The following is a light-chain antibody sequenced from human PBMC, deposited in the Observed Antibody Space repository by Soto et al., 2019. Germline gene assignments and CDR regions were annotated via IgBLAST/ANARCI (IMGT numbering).Light chain of an antibody. CDR3: QQYNLWPLT. J-gene: IGKJ4*01. Sequence: EIVLTQSPGTLSLSPGERATLSCRASQGVSSRFLAWYQQKPGQAPRLLIFDASTRATGIPGRFSGSGSGTEFTLTISSLLSEDFALYYCQQYNLWPLTFGGGTKVDIK. CDR1: QGVSSRF. V-gene: IGKV3-15*01. CDR2: DAS.